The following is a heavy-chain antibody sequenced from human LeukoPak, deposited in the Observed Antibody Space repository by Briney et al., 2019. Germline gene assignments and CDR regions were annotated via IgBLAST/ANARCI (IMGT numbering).Heavy chain of an antibody. CDR2: ISGSGRGT. V-gene: IGHV3-23*01. J-gene: IGHJ4*02. Sequence: GGSLRLSCAASGFTFSYCAMTWVRQAPGKGLEWVSAISGSGRGTYYAGSVKGRFTISRDNSKNTLYLQMSSLRAEDTAVYYCARRNNFDYWGQGTLVTVSS. D-gene: IGHD2/OR15-2a*01. CDR3: ARRNNFDY. CDR1: GFTFSYCA.